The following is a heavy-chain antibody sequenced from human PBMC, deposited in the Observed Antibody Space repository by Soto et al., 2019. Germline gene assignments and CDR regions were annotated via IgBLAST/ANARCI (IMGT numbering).Heavy chain of an antibody. Sequence: PGGSLRLSCAASGFTFSGSAMHWVRQASGKGLEWVGRIKSKANSYATAYAASVKGRFTISRDDSKNTAYLQMNSLKTEDTAVYYCTRLDVREYSSSIGWYYFDYWGQGTLVTVSS. CDR2: IKSKANSYAT. V-gene: IGHV3-73*01. CDR3: TRLDVREYSSSIGWYYFDY. D-gene: IGHD6-6*01. CDR1: GFTFSGSA. J-gene: IGHJ4*02.